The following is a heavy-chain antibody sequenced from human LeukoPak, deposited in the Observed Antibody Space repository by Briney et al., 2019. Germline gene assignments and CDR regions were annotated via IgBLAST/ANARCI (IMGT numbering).Heavy chain of an antibody. V-gene: IGHV1-2*02. J-gene: IGHJ4*02. CDR2: IKPNSGGT. CDR3: ARDSGIAVAGT. D-gene: IGHD6-19*01. CDR1: GYTFTGYY. Sequence: GASVKVSCKASGYTFTGYYMHWARQAPGQGLEWRGWIKPNSGGTNYAQKFQGRVNMTRDTSISTAYMELSRLRSDDTAVYYCARDSGIAVAGTWGQGTLVTVSS.